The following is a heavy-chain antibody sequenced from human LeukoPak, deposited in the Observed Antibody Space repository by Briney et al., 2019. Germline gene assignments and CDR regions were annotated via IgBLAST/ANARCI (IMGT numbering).Heavy chain of an antibody. D-gene: IGHD2-2*01. J-gene: IGHJ4*02. Sequence: SETLSLTCTVSACSISSSSFSWGWLRQPPGKGLEWIAYIYYSGSTYYNPSLKSRVTMSVDTSKNQFSLKLSSVTAADTAVYYCARVTRRIVVVPAATSFDYWGQGTLVTVSP. CDR1: ACSISSSSFS. CDR3: ARVTRRIVVVPAATSFDY. V-gene: IGHV4-30-4*08. CDR2: IYYSGST.